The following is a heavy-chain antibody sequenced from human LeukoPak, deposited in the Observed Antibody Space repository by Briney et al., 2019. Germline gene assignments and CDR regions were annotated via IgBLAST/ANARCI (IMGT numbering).Heavy chain of an antibody. V-gene: IGHV7-4-1*02. J-gene: IGHJ4*02. CDR2: INTNTGNP. CDR3: TGNYYGSGSYADFDY. D-gene: IGHD3-10*01. CDR1: GYTFTSYA. Sequence: GASVKVSCKASGYTFTSYAMNWVRQAPGQGLEWMGWINTNTGNPTYAQGFTGRFVFSLDTSVSTAYLQISSLKAEDTAVYYCTGNYYGSGSYADFDYWGQGTVVTVSS.